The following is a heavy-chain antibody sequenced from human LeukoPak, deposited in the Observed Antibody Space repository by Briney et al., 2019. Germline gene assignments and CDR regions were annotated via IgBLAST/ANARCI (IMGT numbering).Heavy chain of an antibody. CDR2: IKSKTDGGTT. CDR3: TTDRGGYDLVPHDY. Sequence: GGSLRLSCAASGLTFSNAWMSWVRQAPGKGLEWVGRIKSKTDGGTTDYAAPVKGRFTISRDDSKNTLYLQMNSLKTEDTAVYYCTTDRGGYDLVPHDYWGQGTLVTVSS. D-gene: IGHD5-12*01. CDR1: GLTFSNAW. J-gene: IGHJ4*02. V-gene: IGHV3-15*01.